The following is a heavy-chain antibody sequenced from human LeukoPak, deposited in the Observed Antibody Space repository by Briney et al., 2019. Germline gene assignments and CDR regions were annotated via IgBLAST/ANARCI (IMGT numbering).Heavy chain of an antibody. D-gene: IGHD1-14*01. V-gene: IGHV4-39*01. J-gene: IGHJ4*02. Sequence: PSETLSLTCTVSGGSISSSSYCWGWIRQPPGKGLEWIGSIYYSGSTYYNPSLKSRVTISVDTSKNQFSLKLSSVTAADTAVYYCARRGLVSEEWGQGTLVTVSS. CDR1: GGSISSSSYC. CDR2: IYYSGST. CDR3: ARRGLVSEE.